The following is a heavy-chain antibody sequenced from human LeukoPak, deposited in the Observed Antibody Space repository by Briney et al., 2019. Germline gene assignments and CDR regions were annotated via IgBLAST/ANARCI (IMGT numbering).Heavy chain of an antibody. CDR3: ARAGLGAFDI. J-gene: IGHJ3*02. Sequence: ASVKVSCKASDYDFTSVGITWVRQAPGQGLEWMGWISPYNGDTRYVQKLQGRVTMTTDTSTSTAYMELRSLRFDDTAVYYCARAGLGAFDIWGQGTMVTVSS. CDR2: ISPYNGDT. V-gene: IGHV1-18*01. CDR1: DYDFTSVG.